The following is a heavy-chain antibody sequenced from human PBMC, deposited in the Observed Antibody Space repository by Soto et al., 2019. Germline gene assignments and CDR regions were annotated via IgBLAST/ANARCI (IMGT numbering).Heavy chain of an antibody. CDR1: GFTFSNYA. CDR3: AKDSTFGDRGNYFDY. V-gene: IGHV3-30*18. J-gene: IGHJ4*02. D-gene: IGHD3-10*01. Sequence: QVQLVESGGGVVQPGRSLRLSCAASGFTFSNYAMHWVRQAPGKGLEWVAVTSYDGTIKYYADSVKGRFTISRDNSTNTLYLQMNSLRAEDTAVYFCAKDSTFGDRGNYFDYWGQGTLVTVSS. CDR2: TSYDGTIK.